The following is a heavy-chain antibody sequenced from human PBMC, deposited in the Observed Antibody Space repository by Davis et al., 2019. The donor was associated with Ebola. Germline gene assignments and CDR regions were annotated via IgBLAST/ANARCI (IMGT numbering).Heavy chain of an antibody. Sequence: ASVTVSCKASGYTFTSYYMHWVRQAPGQGLEWMGIINPSGGSTSYAQKFQGRVTMTRDTSTSTVYMELSSLRSDDTAVYYCAREGGSTNWFDPWGQGTLVTVSS. J-gene: IGHJ5*02. D-gene: IGHD1-1*01. CDR1: GYTFTSYY. V-gene: IGHV1-46*01. CDR3: AREGGSTNWFDP. CDR2: INPSGGST.